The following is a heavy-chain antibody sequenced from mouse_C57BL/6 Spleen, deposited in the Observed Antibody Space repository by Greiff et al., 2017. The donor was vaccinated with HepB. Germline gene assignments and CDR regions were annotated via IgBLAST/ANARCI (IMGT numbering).Heavy chain of an antibody. D-gene: IGHD2-3*01. CDR2: INYDGSST. CDR1: GFTFSDYY. V-gene: IGHV5-16*01. J-gene: IGHJ2*01. CDR3: ARVLDGYFYYFDY. Sequence: EVKVEESEGGLVQPGRSMKLSCTASGFTFSDYYMAWVRQVPEKGLEWVANINYDGSSTYYLDSLKSRFIISRDNAKNILYLQMSSLKSEDTATYYCARVLDGYFYYFDYWGQGTTLTVSS.